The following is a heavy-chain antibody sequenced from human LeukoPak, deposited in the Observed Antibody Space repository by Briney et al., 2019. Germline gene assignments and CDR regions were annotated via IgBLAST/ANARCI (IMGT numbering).Heavy chain of an antibody. Sequence: QPGRSLRLSCAASGFTFDDYAMHWVRQAPGKGLEWVSGISWNSGSIGYADSVKGRFTISRDNAKNSLYLQMNSLRAEDTALYYCAKDIGYGGDWGQGTLVTVSS. V-gene: IGHV3-9*01. CDR3: AKDIGYGGD. J-gene: IGHJ4*02. CDR1: GFTFDDYA. D-gene: IGHD4-23*01. CDR2: ISWNSGSI.